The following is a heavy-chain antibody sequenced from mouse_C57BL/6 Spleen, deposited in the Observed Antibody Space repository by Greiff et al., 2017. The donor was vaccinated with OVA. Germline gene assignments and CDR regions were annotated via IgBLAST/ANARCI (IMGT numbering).Heavy chain of an antibody. CDR2: IDPETGGT. D-gene: IGHD1-1*01. CDR3: SSVDY. CDR1: GYTFTDYE. J-gene: IGHJ2*01. V-gene: IGHV1-15*01. Sequence: VQGVESGAELVRPGASVTLSCKASGYTFTDYEMHWVKQTPVHGLEWIGAIDPETGGTAYNQKFKGKAILTADKSSSTAYMELRSLTSEDSAVYYSSSVDYWGQGTTLTVSS.